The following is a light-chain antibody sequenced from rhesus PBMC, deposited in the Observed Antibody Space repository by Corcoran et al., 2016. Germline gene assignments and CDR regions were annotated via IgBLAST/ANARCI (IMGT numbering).Light chain of an antibody. CDR3: QVWDSSSDHYI. Sequence: SYDLTQPPSVSVSPGQTARITCGGDNIGSKNVHWYQQKTPQAPVLVIYYDSERPTRIPERFSGSKSGNTATLTNSGVEAGDEADYYCQVWDSSSDHYIFGAGTRLTVL. CDR1: NIGSKN. CDR2: YDS. V-gene: IGLV3-36*02. J-gene: IGLJ1*01.